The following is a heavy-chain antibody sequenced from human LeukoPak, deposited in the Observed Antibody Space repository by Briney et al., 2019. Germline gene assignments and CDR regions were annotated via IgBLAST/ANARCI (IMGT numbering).Heavy chain of an antibody. V-gene: IGHV1-69*04. J-gene: IGHJ6*02. CDR2: IIPILGIA. CDR1: GGTFSSYA. CDR3: ARLVGAIYYGMDV. Sequence: GASVKVSCKASGGTFSSYAISWVRQAPGQGLEWMGRIIPILGIANYAQKFQGRVTITADKSTSTAYMELSSLRSEDTAVYYCARLVGAIYYGMDVWGQGTTVTVSS. D-gene: IGHD1-26*01.